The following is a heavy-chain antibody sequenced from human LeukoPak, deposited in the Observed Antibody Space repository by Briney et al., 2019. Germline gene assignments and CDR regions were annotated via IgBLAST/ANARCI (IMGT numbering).Heavy chain of an antibody. CDR1: GGSVSSNNYQ. J-gene: IGHJ4*02. CDR2: IYYTGAT. V-gene: IGHV4-61*01. D-gene: IGHD4-17*01. CDR3: ASKSSDHGELRFDY. Sequence: SETLSLTCTVSGGSVSSNNYQWNWIRQPPGKGLEWIGYIYYTGATNYNPSLKSRVTISVDTSKNQFSLRLSSVTAADTAVYYCASKSSDHGELRFDYWGQGTLVTVSS.